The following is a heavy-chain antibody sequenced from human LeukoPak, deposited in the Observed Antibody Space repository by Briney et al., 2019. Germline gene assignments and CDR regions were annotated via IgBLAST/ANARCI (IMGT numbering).Heavy chain of an antibody. J-gene: IGHJ4*02. CDR3: ARSTDPYGSGSYYRTKALYYFDY. CDR2: IIPISGTA. CDR1: GGTFSSYA. V-gene: IGHV1-69*05. D-gene: IGHD3-10*01. Sequence: PVKVSCKASGGTFSSYAISWVRQAPGQGLEWMGRIIPISGTANYAQKFQGRVTITTDESTSTAYMELSSLRSEDTAVYYCARSTDPYGSGSYYRTKALYYFDYWGQGTQVTVSS.